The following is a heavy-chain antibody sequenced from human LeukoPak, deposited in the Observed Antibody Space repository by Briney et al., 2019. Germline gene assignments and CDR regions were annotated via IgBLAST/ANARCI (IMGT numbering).Heavy chain of an antibody. D-gene: IGHD1-7*01. Sequence: PGGSLRLSCAASGFTFSSYGMHWVRQAPGKGLEWVAFIRYDGSNKYYADSVKGRFTISSDNSKNTLYLQMNSLRAEDTAVYYCAKPLFTGTRSYFDYWGQGTLVTVSS. CDR1: GFTFSSYG. V-gene: IGHV3-30*02. CDR2: IRYDGSNK. CDR3: AKPLFTGTRSYFDY. J-gene: IGHJ4*02.